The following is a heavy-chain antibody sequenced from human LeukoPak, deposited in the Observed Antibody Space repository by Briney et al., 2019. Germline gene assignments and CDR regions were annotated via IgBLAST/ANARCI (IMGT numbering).Heavy chain of an antibody. CDR2: IFRIGST. CDR3: ARGPSYGDHEVDFDY. J-gene: IGHJ4*02. CDR1: GFSITTDYY. V-gene: IGHV4-38-2*02. D-gene: IGHD4-17*01. Sequence: PSETLSLTCTVSGFSITTDYYWAWIRQPPGKGLEWIGTIFRIGSTYYNPSLKSRVTISVDTSKNQFSLKLSSVTAADTALYYCARGPSYGDHEVDFDYWGQGTLVTVSS.